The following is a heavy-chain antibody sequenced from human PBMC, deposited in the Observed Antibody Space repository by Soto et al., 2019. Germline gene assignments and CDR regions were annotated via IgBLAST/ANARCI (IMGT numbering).Heavy chain of an antibody. CDR3: ARVPDR. Sequence: PSETLSLTCTVSGGSINGIFWSWIRQPPGKGLEWIGYIYHSGSTYYNPSLKSRVTISVDRSKNQFSLKLSSVTAADTAVYYCARVPDRWGQGTLVTVSS. V-gene: IGHV4-30-2*01. CDR2: IYHSGST. CDR1: GGSINGIF. J-gene: IGHJ5*02. D-gene: IGHD2-2*01.